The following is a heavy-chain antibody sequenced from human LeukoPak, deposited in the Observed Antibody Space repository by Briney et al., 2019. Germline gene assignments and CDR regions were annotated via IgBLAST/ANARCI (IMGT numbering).Heavy chain of an antibody. CDR3: SRGTTYSSGWYDM. Sequence: PGGSLRLSCAASGFTFSSYGMHWVRQAPGKGLEWVAVIWYDGSNKYYADSVKGRFTISRDNSKNTLYLQMNSLRAEDTAVYYCSRGTTYSSGWYDMWGQGTLVTVSS. J-gene: IGHJ5*02. V-gene: IGHV3-33*01. CDR1: GFTFSSYG. D-gene: IGHD6-19*01. CDR2: IWYDGSNK.